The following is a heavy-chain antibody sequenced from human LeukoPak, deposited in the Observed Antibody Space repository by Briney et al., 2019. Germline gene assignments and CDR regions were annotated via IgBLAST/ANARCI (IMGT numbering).Heavy chain of an antibody. V-gene: IGHV1-18*01. D-gene: IGHD6-6*01. CDR2: ISAYNGNT. J-gene: IGHJ6*03. CDR1: GYTFTSYG. CDR3: ARAGDSSSSVYYYYMDV. Sequence: ASVKVSCKASGYTFTSYGISWVRQAPGQGLEWMGWISAYNGNTNYAQKLQGRVTMTTDTSTSTAYMELRSLRSDDTAVYYCARAGDSSSSVYYYYMDVWGKGTTVTVSS.